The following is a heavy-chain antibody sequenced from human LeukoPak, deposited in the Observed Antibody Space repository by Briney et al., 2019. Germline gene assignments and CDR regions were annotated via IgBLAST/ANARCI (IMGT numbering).Heavy chain of an antibody. CDR3: ARESWSYASKFHY. D-gene: IGHD3-16*01. Sequence: KPSETLSLTCTVSGGSISSYYWSWIRQPPGKGLEWIGYIHYSGSTNYNPSLKSRVTISVDTSKNQFSLKLSSVAAADTAVYYCARESWSYASKFHYWGQGTLVTVSS. CDR2: IHYSGST. J-gene: IGHJ4*02. CDR1: GGSISSYY. V-gene: IGHV4-59*12.